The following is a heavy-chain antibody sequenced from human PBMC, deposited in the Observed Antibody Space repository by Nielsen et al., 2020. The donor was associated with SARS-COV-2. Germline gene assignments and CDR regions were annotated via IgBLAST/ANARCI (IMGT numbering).Heavy chain of an antibody. Sequence: GGSLRLSCAASGFTFSSYWMHWVRQAPGKGLVWVSRINSDESSTSYADSVKGRFTISRDNAKNSLYLQMNSLRAEDTAVYYCASGIYSSGWFDYYYYGMDVWGQGTTVTVSS. V-gene: IGHV3-74*01. J-gene: IGHJ6*02. D-gene: IGHD6-19*01. CDR2: INSDESST. CDR1: GFTFSSYW. CDR3: ASGIYSSGWFDYYYYGMDV.